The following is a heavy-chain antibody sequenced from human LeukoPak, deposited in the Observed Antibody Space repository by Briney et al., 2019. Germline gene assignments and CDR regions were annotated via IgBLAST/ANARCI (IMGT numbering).Heavy chain of an antibody. CDR1: GGSISNYY. CDR2: IYSSGST. V-gene: IGHV4-4*07. J-gene: IGHJ4*02. Sequence: SETLSLNCTVSGGSISNYYGSWIGQPAGKGLEFIGRIYSSGSTNYNPSLHTRATISVDTPKNQFSTRLSPVTAAASDMYYRARGEYTIFDYWGKGTMVTVSS. CDR3: ARGEYTIFDY. D-gene: IGHD3-10*01.